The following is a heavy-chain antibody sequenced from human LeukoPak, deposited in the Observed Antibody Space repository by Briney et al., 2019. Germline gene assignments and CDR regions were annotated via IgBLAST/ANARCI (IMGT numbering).Heavy chain of an antibody. CDR2: IYTSGST. Sequence: SETLSLTCTVSGGSISSGSYYWSWIRQPAGKGLEWIGRIYTSGSTNYNPSLKSRVTISVDTSKNQFSLKLISVTAPDTAVYYCARRLGGNGGLDYWGQRTLFTVSS. D-gene: IGHD4-23*01. J-gene: IGHJ4*02. V-gene: IGHV4-61*02. CDR1: GGSISSGSYY. CDR3: ARRLGGNGGLDY.